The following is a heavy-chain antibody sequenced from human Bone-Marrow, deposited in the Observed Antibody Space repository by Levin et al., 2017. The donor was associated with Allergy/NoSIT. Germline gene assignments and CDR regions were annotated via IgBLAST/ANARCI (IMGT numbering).Heavy chain of an antibody. J-gene: IGHJ6*02. CDR1: GFTVSSNY. CDR2: IYSNGRT. V-gene: IGHV3-66*01. CDR3: ARDGPRASYYYYGMDV. Sequence: PGGSLRLSCAASGFTVSSNYMSWVRQGPGKGLEWVSVIYSNGRTYYADSVKGRFTISRDNSKNTLYLQMNSLRVEDTAVYYCARDGPRASYYYYGMDVWGQGTTVTVSS.